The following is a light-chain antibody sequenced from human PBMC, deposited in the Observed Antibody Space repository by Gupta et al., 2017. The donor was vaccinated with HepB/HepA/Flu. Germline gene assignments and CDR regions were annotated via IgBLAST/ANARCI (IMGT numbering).Light chain of an antibody. J-gene: IGLJ1*01. CDR3: CSYAGSYIHYV. CDR2: DVN. CDR1: SSDVGGYKY. Sequence: QSALTQPRSVSGSPGPSVTITCTGTSSDVGGYKYVSWYQQHPGKAPKVMIYDVNKRPSGVPDRFSGSKSGNTASLTISGLQAEDEADYYCCSYAGSYIHYVFGIGTKVTVL. V-gene: IGLV2-11*01.